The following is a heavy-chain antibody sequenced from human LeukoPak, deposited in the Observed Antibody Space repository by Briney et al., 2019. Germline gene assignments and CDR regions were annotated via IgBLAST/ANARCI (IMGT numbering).Heavy chain of an antibody. CDR1: GFTFSNYR. CDR3: AKSAVSRYYDSSGYPQGVY. J-gene: IGHJ4*02. Sequence: GGSLRLSCTASGFTFSNYRMNWVRQAPGKGLEWASAISGSGGSTYYADSVKGRFTISRDNSKNTLYLQMNSLRAEDTAVYYCAKSAVSRYYDSSGYPQGVYWGQGTLVTVSS. CDR2: ISGSGGST. D-gene: IGHD3-22*01. V-gene: IGHV3-23*01.